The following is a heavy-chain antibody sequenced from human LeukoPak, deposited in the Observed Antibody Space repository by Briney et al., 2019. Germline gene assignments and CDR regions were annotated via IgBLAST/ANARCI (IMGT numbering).Heavy chain of an antibody. J-gene: IGHJ2*01. V-gene: IGHV3-74*01. D-gene: IGHD2-15*01. CDR3: ARAYCSGGSCPYWYFDL. CDR2: INNDGSTT. CDR1: GFSFSSYG. Sequence: GGSLRLSCAASGFSFSSYGMSWVRQAPGKGLVWVSRINNDGSTTSHADSVKGRFTISRDNAKNTLYLQMNSLRAEDAAVYYCARAYCSGGSCPYWYFDLWGRGTLVTVSS.